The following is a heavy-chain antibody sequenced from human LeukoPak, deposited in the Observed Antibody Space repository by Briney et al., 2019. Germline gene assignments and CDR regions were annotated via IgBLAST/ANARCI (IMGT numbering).Heavy chain of an antibody. CDR2: VYYSGGT. Sequence: SSETLSLTCAVSGASISSSIHYWGWVRQPPGKGLEWIGSVYYSGGTYYNPSLESRLTISVDTSNNRFSLKLKSVTAADTAVFYCARVTTGSTTLDSWGQGILVTVSS. J-gene: IGHJ5*01. V-gene: IGHV4-39*02. CDR3: ARVTTGSTTLDS. CDR1: GASISSSIHY. D-gene: IGHD1-1*01.